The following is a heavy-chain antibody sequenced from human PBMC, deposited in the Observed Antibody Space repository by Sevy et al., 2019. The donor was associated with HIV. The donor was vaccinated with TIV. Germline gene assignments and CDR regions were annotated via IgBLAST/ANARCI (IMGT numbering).Heavy chain of an antibody. CDR3: ARDAGIYGPPWWFDP. D-gene: IGHD3-10*01. J-gene: IGHJ5*02. Sequence: ASVKVSCQASGYTFRHYWIHWMRQAPGQGPEWMGWINPNNGDTLYAQTFQGRVTKTRDIYISAAYMELNWLSSDDTAVYYCARDAGIYGPPWWFDPWGQGTLVTVSS. V-gene: IGHV1-2*02. CDR2: INPNNGDT. CDR1: GYTFRHYW.